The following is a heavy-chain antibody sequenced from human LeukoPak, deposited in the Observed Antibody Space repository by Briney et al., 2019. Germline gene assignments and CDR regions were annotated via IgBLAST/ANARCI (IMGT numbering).Heavy chain of an antibody. CDR3: ARHPLLRGVTYDYYYYMDV. CDR2: INHSGST. J-gene: IGHJ6*03. V-gene: IGHV4-34*01. D-gene: IGHD3-10*01. CDR1: GGSFSGYY. Sequence: SETLSLTCAVYGGSFSGYYWSWIRQPPGKGLEWIGEINHSGSTNYNPSLKSRVTISVDTSKNQFSLKLSSVTAADTAVYYCARHPLLRGVTYDYYYYMDVWGKGTTVTISS.